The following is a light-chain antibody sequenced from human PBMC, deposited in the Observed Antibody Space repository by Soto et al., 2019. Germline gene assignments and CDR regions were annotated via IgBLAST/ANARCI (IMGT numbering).Light chain of an antibody. J-gene: IGKJ2*02. V-gene: IGKV1-33*01. CDR1: QDISNY. CDR3: QQYDNLPRT. CDR2: DTS. Sequence: DIQMTQSPSSLSASVGDRVTITCQASQDISNYLNWYQQKPGKAPKLLIYDTSSLDTGVPSRFSGSGSGTDFTFTINSLQPEDIATYYCQQYDNLPRTFGQGTKLEIK.